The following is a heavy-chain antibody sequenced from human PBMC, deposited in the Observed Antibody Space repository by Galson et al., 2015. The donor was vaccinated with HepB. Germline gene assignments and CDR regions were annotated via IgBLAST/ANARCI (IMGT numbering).Heavy chain of an antibody. V-gene: IGHV3-30-3*01. D-gene: IGHD6-13*01. Sequence: SLRLSCAASGFTFSSYAMHWVRQAPGKGLEWVAVISYDGSNKYYADSVKGRFTISRDNSKNTLYLQMNSLRAEDTAVYYCARGGGWGIAAADGHNWFDPWGQGTLVTVSS. CDR1: GFTFSSYA. CDR3: ARGGGWGIAAADGHNWFDP. J-gene: IGHJ5*02. CDR2: ISYDGSNK.